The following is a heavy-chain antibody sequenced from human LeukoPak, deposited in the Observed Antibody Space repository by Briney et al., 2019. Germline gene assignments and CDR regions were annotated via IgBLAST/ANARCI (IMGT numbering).Heavy chain of an antibody. D-gene: IGHD6-13*01. CDR2: ISGSGDTT. CDR1: GFTFSSYA. J-gene: IGHJ4*02. V-gene: IGHV3-23*01. Sequence: GGSLRLSCAASGFTFSSYAVSWVRQAPGKGLEGVSGISGSGDTTKYADSVRGRFTISRDNSKNTLYLQMNSLRADDTAVYYCAKEGRVAADTGDYLDYWGQGTLVTVSS. CDR3: AKEGRVAADTGDYLDY.